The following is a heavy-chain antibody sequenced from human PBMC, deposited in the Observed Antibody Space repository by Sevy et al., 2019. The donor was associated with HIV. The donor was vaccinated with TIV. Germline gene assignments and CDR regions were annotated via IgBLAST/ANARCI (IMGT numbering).Heavy chain of an antibody. CDR3: ARVYYYDSTASLVY. CDR2: INPKSGST. CDR1: GYTFTDHY. V-gene: IGHV1-2*06. J-gene: IGHJ4*02. D-gene: IGHD3-22*01. Sequence: ASVKVSCKTSGYTFTDHYMHWVRQAPGQGLEWMGRINPKSGSTSYSQKLQGRVTMTRDTSISTAYMELSRLRSDDTAVYYCARVYYYDSTASLVYWGQGTLVTVSS.